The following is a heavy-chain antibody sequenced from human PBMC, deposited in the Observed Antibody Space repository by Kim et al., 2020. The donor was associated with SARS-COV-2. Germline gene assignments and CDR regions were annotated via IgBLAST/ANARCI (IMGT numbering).Heavy chain of an antibody. CDR1: GFTFSNNA. D-gene: IGHD6-25*01. J-gene: IGHJ4*02. CDR3: AKDLWQFAANDD. CDR2: IGGDERT. V-gene: IGHV3-23*01. Sequence: GGSLRLSCAASGFTFSNNAMNWVRQAPGKGLEWVAGIGGDERTYYAASVNGRFTISRDDSQSTRYLQMNSLRAGDTAKYYCAKDLWQFAANDDWGQETLVTVSS.